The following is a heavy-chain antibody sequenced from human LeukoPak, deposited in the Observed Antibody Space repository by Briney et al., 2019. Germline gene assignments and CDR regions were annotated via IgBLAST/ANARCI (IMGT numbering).Heavy chain of an antibody. CDR2: INPNAGTT. CDR3: ARDPGTAMGTVNAFDI. J-gene: IGHJ3*02. CDR1: GYTFTSYY. V-gene: IGHV1-46*01. D-gene: IGHD5-18*01. Sequence: ASVKVSCKASGYTFTSYYMHWVRQAPGQGLEWMGIINPNAGTTSYAQKFQGRVTVTRDTSTSTVYMELSSLRSEDTAVYYCARDPGTAMGTVNAFDIWGQGTMVTVSS.